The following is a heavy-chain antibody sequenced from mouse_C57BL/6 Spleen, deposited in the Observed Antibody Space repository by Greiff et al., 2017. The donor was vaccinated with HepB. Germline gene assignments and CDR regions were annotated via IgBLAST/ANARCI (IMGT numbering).Heavy chain of an antibody. CDR1: GYTFTSYW. V-gene: IGHV1-64*01. CDR3: ESFYDYGGPIAY. Sequence: QVQLKQPGAELVKPGASVKLSCKASGYTFTSYWMHWVKQRPGQGLEWIGMIHPNSGSTNYNEKFKSKATLTVDKSSSTAYMQLSSLTSEDSAVYYCESFYDYGGPIAYWGQGTLVTVSA. CDR2: IHPNSGST. J-gene: IGHJ3*01. D-gene: IGHD2-4*01.